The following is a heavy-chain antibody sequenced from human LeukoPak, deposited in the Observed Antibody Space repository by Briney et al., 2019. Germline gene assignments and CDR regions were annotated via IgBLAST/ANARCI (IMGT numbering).Heavy chain of an antibody. D-gene: IGHD3-22*01. Sequence: SETLSLTCAVYGGSFSGYYWSWIRQPPGKGLEWIGEINHSGSTNYNPSLKSRVTISVDTSKNQFSLKLSSVTAADTAVYYCARGQFIHNYYDSSGYPPDAFDIWGQGTMVTVSS. CDR3: ARGQFIHNYYDSSGYPPDAFDI. CDR2: INHSGST. V-gene: IGHV4-34*01. CDR1: GGSFSGYY. J-gene: IGHJ3*02.